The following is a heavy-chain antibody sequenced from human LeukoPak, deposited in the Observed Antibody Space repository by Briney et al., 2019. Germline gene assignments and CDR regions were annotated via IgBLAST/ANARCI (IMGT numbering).Heavy chain of an antibody. Sequence: SQTLSLTCAISGDSVSSSSSAWNWIRQSPSRGLEWLGRTYYRSKWYHDYAVSVKSRITINPDTSKNQSSLQLNSVTPEDTAVYYCARNYSPDFDYWGQGTLVTVSS. V-gene: IGHV6-1*01. CDR2: TYYRSKWYH. CDR3: ARNYSPDFDY. D-gene: IGHD1-7*01. CDR1: GDSVSSSSSA. J-gene: IGHJ4*02.